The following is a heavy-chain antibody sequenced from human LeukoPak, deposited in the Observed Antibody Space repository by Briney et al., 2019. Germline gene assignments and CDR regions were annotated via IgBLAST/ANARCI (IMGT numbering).Heavy chain of an antibody. CDR3: ARRWESSNTWYHDY. J-gene: IGHJ4*02. D-gene: IGHD1-26*01. CDR2: ISSSSTYK. V-gene: IGHV3-21*01. Sequence: GGSLRLSCAASGFIFNSYIMNWVRQAPRKGLEWVSSISSSSTYKHYADSVNGRFTISRDNAKNSLYLHMNSLRAEDTAVYYCARRWESSNTWYHDYWGQGTLVTVSS. CDR1: GFIFNSYI.